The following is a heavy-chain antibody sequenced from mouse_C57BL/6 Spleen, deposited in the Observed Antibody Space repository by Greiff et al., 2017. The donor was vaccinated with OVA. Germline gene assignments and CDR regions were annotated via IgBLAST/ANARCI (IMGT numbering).Heavy chain of an antibody. V-gene: IGHV1-61*01. J-gene: IGHJ2*01. Sequence: QVQLQQPGAELVRPGSSVKLSCKASGYTFTSYWMDWVKQRPGQGLEWIGNIYPSDSETHYNQKFKDKATLTVDKSSSTDYMQLSSLTSEDSAVYYCARGIGHYFDYWGQGTTLTVSS. CDR1: GYTFTSYW. CDR2: IYPSDSET. CDR3: ARGIGHYFDY.